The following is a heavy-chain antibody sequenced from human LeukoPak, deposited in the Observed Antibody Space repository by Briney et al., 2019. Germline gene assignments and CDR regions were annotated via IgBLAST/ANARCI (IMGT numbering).Heavy chain of an antibody. Sequence: SETLSLTCTVSGGSISSSSYYWGWIRQPPGKGLEWIGYIFYSGSTNYNPSLKSRVTISVDTSKNQFSLKLSSVTAADAAVYYCARVYYSNSYDYWYFDLWGRGTLVTVSS. CDR1: GGSISSSSYY. D-gene: IGHD6-13*01. CDR2: IFYSGST. CDR3: ARVYYSNSYDYWYFDL. J-gene: IGHJ2*01. V-gene: IGHV4-61*05.